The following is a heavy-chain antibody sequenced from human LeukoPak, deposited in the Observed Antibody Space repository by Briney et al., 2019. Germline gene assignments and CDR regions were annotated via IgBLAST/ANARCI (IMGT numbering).Heavy chain of an antibody. CDR1: GFTISSYW. CDR3: ARGCSSTSCSGDY. V-gene: IGHV3-74*01. CDR2: INSDGGST. D-gene: IGHD2-2*01. J-gene: IGHJ4*02. Sequence: PGGPLRLSGEASGFTISSYWMHWVRQAPGKGLVWVSRINSDGGSTAYADSVKGRFTISRDNAKNTLYLQMNGLRAEDTAVYYCARGCSSTSCSGDYWGQGTLVAVSS.